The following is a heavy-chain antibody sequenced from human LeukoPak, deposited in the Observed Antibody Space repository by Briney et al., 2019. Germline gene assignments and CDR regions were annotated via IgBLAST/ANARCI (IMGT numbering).Heavy chain of an antibody. CDR2: IYSGGST. CDR3: ARDRYYDSSGKITDY. V-gene: IGHV3-66*01. D-gene: IGHD3-22*01. Sequence: GGTLRLSCAASGFTFSHHGMNWVRQAPGKGLEWVSVIYSGGSTYYADSVKGRFTISRDNSKNTLYLQMNSLRAEDTAVYYCARDRYYDSSGKITDYWGQGTLVTVSS. CDR1: GFTFSHHG. J-gene: IGHJ4*02.